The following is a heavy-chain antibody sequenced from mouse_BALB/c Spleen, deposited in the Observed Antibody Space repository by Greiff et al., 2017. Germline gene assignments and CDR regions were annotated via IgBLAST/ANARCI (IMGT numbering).Heavy chain of an antibody. CDR1: GFTFSDFY. D-gene: IGHD3-3*01. CDR3: ARDAGDEDWFAY. V-gene: IGHV7-1*02. J-gene: IGHJ3*01. Sequence: EVNVVESGGGLVQPGGSLRLSCATSGFTFSDFYMEWVRQPPGKRLEWIAASRNKANDYTTEYSASVKGRFIVSRDTSQSILYLQMNALRAEDTAIYYCARDAGDEDWFAYWGQGTLVTVSA. CDR2: SRNKANDYTT.